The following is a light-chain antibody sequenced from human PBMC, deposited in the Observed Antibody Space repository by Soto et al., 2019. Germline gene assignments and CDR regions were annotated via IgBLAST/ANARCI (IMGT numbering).Light chain of an antibody. J-gene: IGLJ1*01. Sequence: QSALTQPASVSGSPGQSITISCTGTGRDVGTYNYVSWYQHHPGKAPKLIIYDVSSRPSGVSHRFSGSKSGNTASLAFSGLLSEDEADYFCSTYTGSNPSYVFGTGTKVTVL. CDR3: STYTGSNPSYV. CDR2: DVS. V-gene: IGLV2-14*03. CDR1: GRDVGTYNY.